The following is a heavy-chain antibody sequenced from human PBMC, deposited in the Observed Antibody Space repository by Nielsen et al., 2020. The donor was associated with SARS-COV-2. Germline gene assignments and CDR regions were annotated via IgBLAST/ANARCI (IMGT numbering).Heavy chain of an antibody. J-gene: IGHJ3*02. Sequence: GESLKISCAASGFTFSSYWMSWVRQAPGKGLEWVSHMSSSGGTIYYADSVKGRFTISRDNAKNSIYLQMNSLRAEDTAVYYCRGWLATFDIWGQGTLVTVAS. CDR2: MSSSGGTI. D-gene: IGHD3-22*01. CDR3: RGWLATFDI. CDR1: GFTFSSYW. V-gene: IGHV3-48*04.